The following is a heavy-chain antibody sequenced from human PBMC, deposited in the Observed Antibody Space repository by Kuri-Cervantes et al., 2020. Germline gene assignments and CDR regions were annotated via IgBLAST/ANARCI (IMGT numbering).Heavy chain of an antibody. CDR1: GGSISSGSYY. D-gene: IGHD3-22*01. Sequence: LRLSCTVSGGSISSGSYYWSWIRQPAGKGLEWIGRIYTSGSTYYNPSLKSRVTISVDTSKNQFSLKLSSVTAADTAVYYCARISYYDISGYLDWGQGTLVTVSS. CDR2: IYTSGST. V-gene: IGHV4-61*02. J-gene: IGHJ4*02. CDR3: ARISYYDISGYLD.